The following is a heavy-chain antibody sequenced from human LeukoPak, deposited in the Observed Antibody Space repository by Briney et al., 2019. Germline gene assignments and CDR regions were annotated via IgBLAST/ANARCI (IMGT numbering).Heavy chain of an antibody. J-gene: IGHJ4*02. CDR3: AKGYIQLWWFDY. V-gene: IGHV3-23*01. Sequence: GGSPRLSCAASGFTFSTYAMSWVRQAPGKGLQWVSLISGSGDGAHYADSVKGRFTISRDNSKNTVYLQMTSLRAEDTAVYYCAKGYIQLWWFDYWGQGTLVTVSS. CDR1: GFTFSTYA. CDR2: ISGSGDGA. D-gene: IGHD2-21*01.